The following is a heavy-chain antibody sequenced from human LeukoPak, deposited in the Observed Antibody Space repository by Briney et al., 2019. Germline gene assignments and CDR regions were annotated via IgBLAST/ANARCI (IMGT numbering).Heavy chain of an antibody. D-gene: IGHD6-19*01. CDR3: ARNVGWYTHDS. Sequence: RASVKVSCKASGYTFTGYYIHWVRQAPGQGLEWMGWINPNSGGTNYAQKFQGRVTMTRDTSISTAYMELSRLRSDDTAVYYCARNVGWYTHDSWGQGTLVTVSS. CDR1: GYTFTGYY. J-gene: IGHJ4*02. V-gene: IGHV1-2*02. CDR2: INPNSGGT.